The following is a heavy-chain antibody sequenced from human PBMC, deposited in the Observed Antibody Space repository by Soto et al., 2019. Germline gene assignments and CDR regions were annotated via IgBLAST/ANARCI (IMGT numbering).Heavy chain of an antibody. CDR3: AKDSGGYSYGTMDY. CDR1: GFTFSSYG. CDR2: ISYDGSNK. J-gene: IGHJ4*02. D-gene: IGHD5-18*01. V-gene: IGHV3-30*18. Sequence: QVQLVESGGGVVQPGRSLRLSCAASGFTFSSYGMHWVRQAPGKGLEWVAVISYDGSNKYYADSVKGRFTISRDNSKNTLYLQMNSLRAEDTAVYYCAKDSGGYSYGTMDYWGQGTLVTVSS.